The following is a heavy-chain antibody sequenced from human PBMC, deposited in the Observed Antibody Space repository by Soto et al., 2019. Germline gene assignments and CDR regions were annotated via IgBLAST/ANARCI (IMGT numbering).Heavy chain of an antibody. Sequence: TGGSLRLSCAASGFTFSSYWMSCVRQAPGKGLEWVANIKQDGSEKYYVDSVKGRFTISRDNAKNSLYLQMNSLRAEDTAVYYCARDLYLTGYYGGMDVWGQGTTVTVSS. J-gene: IGHJ6*02. D-gene: IGHD3-9*01. CDR3: ARDLYLTGYYGGMDV. V-gene: IGHV3-7*03. CDR2: IKQDGSEK. CDR1: GFTFSSYW.